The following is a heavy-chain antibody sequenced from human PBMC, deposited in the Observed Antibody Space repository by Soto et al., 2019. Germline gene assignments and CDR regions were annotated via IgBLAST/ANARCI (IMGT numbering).Heavy chain of an antibody. CDR2: ISGSGDRT. J-gene: IGHJ4*02. CDR3: ANSNRGGSGNSNF. V-gene: IGHV3-23*01. D-gene: IGHD3-10*01. CDR1: GFAFNTYA. Sequence: GGSLRLSCAASGFAFNTYAMDWFRQAPGKGLEWVSSISGSGDRTYYADSVKGRFTISRDNSENTLYLEMNSLRAEDTAVYYCANSNRGGSGNSNFWGQGTLVPVSS.